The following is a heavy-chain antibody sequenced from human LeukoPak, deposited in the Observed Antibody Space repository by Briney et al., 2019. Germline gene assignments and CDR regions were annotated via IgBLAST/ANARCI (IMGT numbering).Heavy chain of an antibody. CDR2: INHSGST. J-gene: IGHJ6*03. Sequence: SETLSLTCAVYGGSFSGYYWSWIRQPPGKGLEWIGEINHSGSTNYNPSLKSRVTISVDTSKNQFSLKLSSVTAADTAVYYCARLVTGHCSSTSCWFAYYYYYMDVWGKGTTVTVSS. CDR1: GGSFSGYY. V-gene: IGHV4-34*01. D-gene: IGHD2-2*01. CDR3: ARLVTGHCSSTSCWFAYYYYYMDV.